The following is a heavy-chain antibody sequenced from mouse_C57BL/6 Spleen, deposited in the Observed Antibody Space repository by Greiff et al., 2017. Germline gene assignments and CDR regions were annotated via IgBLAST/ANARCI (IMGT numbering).Heavy chain of an antibody. CDR3: ANPKLTGTGRYFDV. V-gene: IGHV1-19*01. CDR1: GYTFTDYY. CDR2: INPYNGGT. J-gene: IGHJ1*03. D-gene: IGHD4-1*01. Sequence: VQLQQSGPVLVKPGASVKMSCKASGYTFTDYYMNWVKQSHGKSLEWIGVINPYNGGTSYNQKFKGKATLTVDKSSSTAYMELNSLTSEDSAVYYCANPKLTGTGRYFDVWGTGTTVTVSS.